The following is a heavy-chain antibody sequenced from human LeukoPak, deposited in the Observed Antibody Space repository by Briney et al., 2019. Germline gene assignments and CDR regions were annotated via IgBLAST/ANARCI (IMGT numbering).Heavy chain of an antibody. V-gene: IGHV3-66*01. Sequence: GGSLRLSCAASGFTVSSNYMSWVRQAPGKGLEWVSVIYSGGSTYYADSVKGRFTISRDNSKNTLHLQMNSLRVEDTAVFYCARATYYYGSGRDYYFDYWGQGTLVTVSS. J-gene: IGHJ4*02. CDR3: ARATYYYGSGRDYYFDY. D-gene: IGHD3-10*01. CDR1: GFTVSSNY. CDR2: IYSGGST.